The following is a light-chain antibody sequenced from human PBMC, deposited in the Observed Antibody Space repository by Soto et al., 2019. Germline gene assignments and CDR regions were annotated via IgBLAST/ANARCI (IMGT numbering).Light chain of an antibody. CDR2: DTT. V-gene: IGLV1-40*01. CDR1: HSDIGAGYG. Sequence: QSVLTQPPSVTGAPGQRVTISCTGSHSDIGAGYGVHWYQQFPHSAPKLLIYDTTNRPSGVPDRLSGSRSGTSASLAITGLQAEDEADYYCQSFDSSRIGLLFGGGTKLTVL. J-gene: IGLJ2*01. CDR3: QSFDSSRIGLL.